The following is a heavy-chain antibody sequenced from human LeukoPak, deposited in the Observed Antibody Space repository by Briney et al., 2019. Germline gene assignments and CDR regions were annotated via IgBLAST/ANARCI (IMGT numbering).Heavy chain of an antibody. V-gene: IGHV3-74*01. CDR3: LQTYDAFDI. D-gene: IGHD1-1*01. Sequence: GGSLRLSCAASGFTFSNYWMSWVRQAPGKGLVWVSRINSDGSSTGYADSVKGRFTISRDNAKNTLYLQMNSLRAEDTAVYYCLQTYDAFDIWGQGTMVTVSS. CDR2: INSDGSST. J-gene: IGHJ3*02. CDR1: GFTFSNYW.